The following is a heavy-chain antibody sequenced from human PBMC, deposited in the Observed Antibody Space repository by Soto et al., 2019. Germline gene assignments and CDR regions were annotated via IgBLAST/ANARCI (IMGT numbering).Heavy chain of an antibody. CDR3: ARQGTSYYDSSGYYYHYYYGMDV. J-gene: IGHJ6*02. CDR1: GGSISSSSYY. CDR2: IYYSGST. D-gene: IGHD3-22*01. Sequence: QLQLQESGPGLVKPSETLSLTCTVSGGSISSSSYYWGWIRQPPGKGLEWIGSIYYSGSTYYNPSLTSRVTISVDTSKNQFSLKLSAVTAADTPVYYCARQGTSYYDSSGYYYHYYYGMDVWGQGTTVTVSS. V-gene: IGHV4-39*01.